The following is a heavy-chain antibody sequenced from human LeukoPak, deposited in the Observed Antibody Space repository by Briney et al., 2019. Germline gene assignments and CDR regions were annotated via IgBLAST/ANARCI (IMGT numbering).Heavy chain of an antibody. J-gene: IGHJ3*02. CDR3: ARDTGLSIAARNDAFDI. CDR1: RGTFSSYA. D-gene: IGHD6-6*01. Sequence: GSSVKVSCKASRGTFSSYAISWVRQAPGQGLEWMGGIIPIFGTANYAQKFQGRVTITADESTSTAYMELRSLRSDDTAVYYCARDTGLSIAARNDAFDIWGQGTMVTVSS. CDR2: IIPIFGTA. V-gene: IGHV1-69*01.